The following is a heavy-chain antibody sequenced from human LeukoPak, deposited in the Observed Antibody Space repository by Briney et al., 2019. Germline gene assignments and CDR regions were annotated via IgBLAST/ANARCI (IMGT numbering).Heavy chain of an antibody. CDR2: ISGSGGST. D-gene: IGHD3-22*01. V-gene: IGHV3-23*01. J-gene: IGHJ5*02. CDR3: AKDPDSSGYFENWFDP. Sequence: GGSLRLSCAASGFTFSSYAMSWVRQAPGKGLEWVSAISGSGGSTYYADSVKGRFTISRDNSKHTLYLQMNSLRAEDTAVYYCAKDPDSSGYFENWFDPWGQGTLVTVSS. CDR1: GFTFSSYA.